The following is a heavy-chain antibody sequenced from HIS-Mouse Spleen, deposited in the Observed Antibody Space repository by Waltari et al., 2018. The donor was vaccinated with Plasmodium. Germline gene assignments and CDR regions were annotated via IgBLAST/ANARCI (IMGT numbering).Heavy chain of an antibody. V-gene: IGHV3-7*01. CDR2: IKQDGSDK. CDR1: GFTFSSYW. CDR3: ASSWYWYFDL. J-gene: IGHJ2*01. Sequence: EVQLVESGGGLVQPGGSLRLSCAASGFTFSSYWMSWVRQAPGKVLEGVANIKQDGSDKYYVDSVKGRFTISRDNAKNSLYLQMNSLRAEDTAVYYCASSWYWYFDLWGRGTLVTVSS. D-gene: IGHD6-13*01.